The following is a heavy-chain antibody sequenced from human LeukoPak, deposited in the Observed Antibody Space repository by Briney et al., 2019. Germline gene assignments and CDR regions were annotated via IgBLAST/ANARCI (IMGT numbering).Heavy chain of an antibody. Sequence: GGSLRLSCAASGFSFSYYSMNWVRQAPGKGLEWVSSIDYSSNYIYTADSVKGRFTTSRDNAKNSLDLQMNSLKAEDTAVYYCARDALAYCGGDCPPNDYWGQGTLVTVSS. CDR2: IDYSSNYI. D-gene: IGHD2-21*02. J-gene: IGHJ4*02. CDR3: ARDALAYCGGDCPPNDY. V-gene: IGHV3-21*01. CDR1: GFSFSYYS.